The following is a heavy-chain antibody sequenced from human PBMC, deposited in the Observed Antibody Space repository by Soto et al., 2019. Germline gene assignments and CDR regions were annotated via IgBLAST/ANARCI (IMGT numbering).Heavy chain of an antibody. Sequence: PGGSLRLSCAASGFTFSNAWMNWVRQAPGKGLEWVGRIKSKTDGGTTDYAAPVKGRFTISRDDSKNTLYLQMNSLKTEDTAVYYCTTAQRAWIQLWPSDYWGQGTLVTVSS. CDR3: TTAQRAWIQLWPSDY. CDR2: IKSKTDGGTT. D-gene: IGHD5-18*01. J-gene: IGHJ4*02. CDR1: GFTFSNAW. V-gene: IGHV3-15*07.